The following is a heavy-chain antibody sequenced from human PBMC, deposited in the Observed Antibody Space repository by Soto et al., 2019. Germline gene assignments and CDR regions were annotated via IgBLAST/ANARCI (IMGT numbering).Heavy chain of an antibody. J-gene: IGHJ4*02. V-gene: IGHV3-23*01. CDR1: GFTFSSYA. CDR3: ASRADYYDSSGYYPTIDY. CDR2: ISGSGGST. D-gene: IGHD3-22*01. Sequence: PGGSLRLSCAASGFTFSSYAMSWVRQAPGKGLEWVSAISGSGGSTYYADSVKGRFTISKDNSKNTLYLQMNSLRAEDTAVYYCASRADYYDSSGYYPTIDYWGQGTLVTVSS.